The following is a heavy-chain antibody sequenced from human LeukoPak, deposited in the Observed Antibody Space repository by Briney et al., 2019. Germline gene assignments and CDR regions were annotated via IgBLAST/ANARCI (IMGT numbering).Heavy chain of an antibody. J-gene: IGHJ3*02. Sequence: SETLSLTCTVSGGSINSYYGSWIRQPPGKGLEWIGYIYNSGTTNYNPSLKSRVTISVDTSKNQFSLKLSSVTAADTAVYYCARGYSGSYYLDTSFDIWGQETMVTVSS. V-gene: IGHV4-59*01. CDR3: ARGYSGSYYLDTSFDI. CDR1: GGSINSYY. D-gene: IGHD1-26*01. CDR2: IYNSGTT.